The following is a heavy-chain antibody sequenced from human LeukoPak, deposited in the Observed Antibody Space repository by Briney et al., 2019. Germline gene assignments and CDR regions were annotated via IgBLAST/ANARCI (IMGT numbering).Heavy chain of an antibody. CDR2: MNQDGSER. V-gene: IGHV3-7*02. CDR1: GFTFSESW. CDR3: ATYTHWVAGDV. D-gene: IGHD3-16*01. Sequence: GGSLRHSCAAAGFTFSESWMSWGPQAPGEGQEWVANMNQDGSERDYVDSVKGRFTISRDNARKSLYLQMSSLRAEDTAVYYCATYTHWVAGDVWGQGTTVTVPS. J-gene: IGHJ6*02.